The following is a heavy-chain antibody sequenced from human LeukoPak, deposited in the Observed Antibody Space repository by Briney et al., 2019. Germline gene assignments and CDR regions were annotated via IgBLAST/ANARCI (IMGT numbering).Heavy chain of an antibody. D-gene: IGHD3-22*01. CDR3: ARADYYDSSGFFDY. Sequence: ASVKVSCKASGYTFTGYYMRWVRQAPGQGLEWMGWINPNSGGTNYAQKFQGRVTMTRDTSISTAYMELSRLRSDDTAVYYCARADYYDSSGFFDYWGQGTLVTVSS. CDR2: INPNSGGT. V-gene: IGHV1-2*02. J-gene: IGHJ4*02. CDR1: GYTFTGYY.